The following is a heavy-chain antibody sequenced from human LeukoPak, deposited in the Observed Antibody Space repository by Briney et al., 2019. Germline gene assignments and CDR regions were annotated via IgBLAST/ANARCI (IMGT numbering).Heavy chain of an antibody. J-gene: IGHJ4*02. CDR3: VSSTGQQLIPYDY. V-gene: IGHV3-66*02. D-gene: IGHD6-13*01. CDR2: YGAGAA. CDR1: GSNVSANY. Sequence: GGSLRLSCAASGSNVSANYMTWIRQPPGKGLEWVSLYGAGAAYYAESVRGRFIISRDNSKNTLFLQMNSLRAEDTAVYYCVSSTGQQLIPYDYWGQGTHVAVSS.